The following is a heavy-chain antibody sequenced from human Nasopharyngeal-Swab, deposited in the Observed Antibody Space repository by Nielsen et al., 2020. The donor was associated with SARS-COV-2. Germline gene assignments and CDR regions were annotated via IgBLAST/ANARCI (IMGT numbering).Heavy chain of an antibody. D-gene: IGHD2-21*01. J-gene: IGHJ3*02. CDR1: GGSISSSSYY. V-gene: IGHV4-39*01. CDR3: ARHVALAGWAFDI. CDR2: IYYSGST. Sequence: GSLRLSCTASGGSISSSSYYWGWIRQPPGKGLEWIGSIYYSGSTYYNPSLKSRVTISVDTSKNQFSLKLSSVTAADTAVYYCARHVALAGWAFDIWGQGTMVTVSS.